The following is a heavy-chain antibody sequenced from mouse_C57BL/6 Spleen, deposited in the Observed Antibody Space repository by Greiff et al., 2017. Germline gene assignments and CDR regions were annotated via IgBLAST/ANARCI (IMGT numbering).Heavy chain of an antibody. CDR3: ASAEGDSNYPLAY. Sequence: QVQLQQPGAELVRPGTSVKLSCKASGYTFTSYWMHWVKQRPGQGLEWIGVIDPSDSYTNYNQKFKGKATLTVDTSSSTAYMQLSSLTSEDSAVYYCASAEGDSNYPLAYWGQGTLVTVSA. CDR1: GYTFTSYW. J-gene: IGHJ3*01. CDR2: IDPSDSYT. D-gene: IGHD2-5*01. V-gene: IGHV1-59*01.